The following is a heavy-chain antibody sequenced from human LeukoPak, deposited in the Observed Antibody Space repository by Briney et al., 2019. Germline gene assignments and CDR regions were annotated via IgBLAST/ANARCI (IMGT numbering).Heavy chain of an antibody. Sequence: SETLSLTCSVSGGSISSGSYYWGWLRQPPGKGLEWIGSIFYAGSTYYNPSLKSRVTISVDRTKNQFSLKLSSVTAADTAVYYCAREGTGIAAASDYWGQGTLVTVSS. D-gene: IGHD6-13*01. CDR2: IFYAGST. CDR1: GGSISSGSYY. CDR3: AREGTGIAAASDY. V-gene: IGHV4-39*07. J-gene: IGHJ4*02.